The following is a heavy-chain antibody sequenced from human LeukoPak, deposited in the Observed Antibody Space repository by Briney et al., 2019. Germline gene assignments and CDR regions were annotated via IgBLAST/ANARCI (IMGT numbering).Heavy chain of an antibody. CDR1: GFTFSSYG. CDR3: QGPVWDFDY. CDR2: IRYDGSNK. J-gene: IGHJ4*02. D-gene: IGHD3-16*01. V-gene: IGHV3-30*02. Sequence: GGSLRLSCAASGFTFSSYGMHWVRQAPGKGLEWVAFIRYDGSNKYYADSVKGRFTISRDNSKNTLHLQTNSLRAEDTAVYYCQGPVWDFDYWGQGTLVTVSS.